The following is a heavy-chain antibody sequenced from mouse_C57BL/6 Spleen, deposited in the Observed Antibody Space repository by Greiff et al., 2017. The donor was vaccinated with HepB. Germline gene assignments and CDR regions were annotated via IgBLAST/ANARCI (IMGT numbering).Heavy chain of an antibody. CDR3: ARALYGNYVGMDY. Sequence: EVQLQQSGPGLVKPSQSLSLTCSVTGYSINSGYYWYWIRQFPGNKLEWRGYISYDGSNNYNPSLKNRITITRDTSKNQFFLKLNSVTTEETATYYCARALYGNYVGMDYWGQGTSVTVSS. D-gene: IGHD2-1*01. V-gene: IGHV3-6*01. J-gene: IGHJ4*01. CDR2: ISYDGSN. CDR1: GYSINSGYY.